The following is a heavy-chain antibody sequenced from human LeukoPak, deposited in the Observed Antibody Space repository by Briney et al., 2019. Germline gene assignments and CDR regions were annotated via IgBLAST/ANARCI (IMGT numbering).Heavy chain of an antibody. CDR2: ISAYNGNT. Sequence: VASVKVSCKASGYTFTNYAIHWVRQAPGQRLEWMGWISAYNGNTNYAQKLQGRVTMTTDTSTSTAYMELRSLRSDDTAVYYCARGWPDPTYYDFWSGYPPEDGMDVWGQGTTVTVSS. D-gene: IGHD3-3*01. V-gene: IGHV1-18*01. J-gene: IGHJ6*02. CDR1: GYTFTNYA. CDR3: ARGWPDPTYYDFWSGYPPEDGMDV.